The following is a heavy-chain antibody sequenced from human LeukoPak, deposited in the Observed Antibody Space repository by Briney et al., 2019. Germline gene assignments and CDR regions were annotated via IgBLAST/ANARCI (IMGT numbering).Heavy chain of an antibody. D-gene: IGHD6-13*01. J-gene: IGHJ5*02. CDR2: ISGSGGET. Sequence: GGSLRLSCAASGFTFKDYGLTWVRQAPGKGLEWVSAISGSGGETNYADSVKGRFTISRDNSKNTLYLQMNSLRAEDTALYYCAKGFGATGNYWFDPWGQGTLVTVSS. CDR3: AKGFGATGNYWFDP. V-gene: IGHV3-23*01. CDR1: GFTFKDYG.